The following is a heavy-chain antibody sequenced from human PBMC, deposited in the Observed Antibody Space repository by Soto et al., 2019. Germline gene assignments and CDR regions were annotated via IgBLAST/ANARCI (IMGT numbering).Heavy chain of an antibody. J-gene: IGHJ6*02. Sequence: ASVKVSCKTSGYTFTAYYIHWVRQAPGQGLEWMGWINPNSGGTNYAQKFQDWVILARDTSISTAYMELSRLRSDDTAVYYCAREGLVLVPTTVNSDYYYYAMDFWGQGSTVTVSS. V-gene: IGHV1-2*04. D-gene: IGHD2-2*01. CDR2: INPNSGGT. CDR3: AREGLVLVPTTVNSDYYYYAMDF. CDR1: GYTFTAYY.